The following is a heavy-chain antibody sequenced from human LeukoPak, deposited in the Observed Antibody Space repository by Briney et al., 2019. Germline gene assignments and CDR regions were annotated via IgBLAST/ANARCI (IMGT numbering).Heavy chain of an antibody. CDR2: IYPGDSDT. CDR3: ARLLYYYDSSGYYPGGFDY. Sequence: EESLKISXKGSGYSFNSYWIGWVRQTPGKGLEWMGIIYPGDSDTIYSPSFQGQVTISADKSISTAYLQWSSLKASDTAMYYCARLLYYYDSSGYYPGGFDYWGQGTLVAVSS. J-gene: IGHJ4*02. CDR1: GYSFNSYW. D-gene: IGHD3-22*01. V-gene: IGHV5-51*01.